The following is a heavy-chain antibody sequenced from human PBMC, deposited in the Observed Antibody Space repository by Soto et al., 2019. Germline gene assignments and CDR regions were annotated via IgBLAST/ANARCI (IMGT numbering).Heavy chain of an antibody. CDR1: GFTFSSYA. J-gene: IGHJ4*02. D-gene: IGHD3-10*02. V-gene: IGHV3-30-3*01. CDR3: ARDVRQPEAYYFDY. CDR2: ISYDGSNK. Sequence: GGSLRLSCAASGFTFSSYAMHWVRQAPGKGLEWVAVISYDGSNKYYADSVKGRFTISRDNSKNTLYLQMNSLRAEDTAVYYCARDVRQPEAYYFDYWGQGTLVTVSS.